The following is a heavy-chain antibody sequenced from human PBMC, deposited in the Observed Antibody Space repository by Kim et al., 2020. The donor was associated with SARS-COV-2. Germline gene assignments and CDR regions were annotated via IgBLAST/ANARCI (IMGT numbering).Heavy chain of an antibody. J-gene: IGHJ4*02. CDR2: INHSGST. V-gene: IGHV4-34*01. CDR3: ARGQGLVRGVDY. Sequence: SETLSLTCAVYGGSFSGYYWSWIRQPPGKGLEWIGEINHSGSTNYNPSLKSRVTISVDTSKNQFSLKLSSVTAADTAVYSFARGQGLVRGVDYWGQGTLVPVSS. D-gene: IGHD3-10*01. CDR1: GGSFSGYY.